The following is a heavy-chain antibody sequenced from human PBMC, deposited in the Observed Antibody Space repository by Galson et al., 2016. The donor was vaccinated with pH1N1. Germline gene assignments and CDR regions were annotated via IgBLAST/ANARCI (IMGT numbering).Heavy chain of an antibody. V-gene: IGHV3-7*03. CDR1: GFTFSNYW. J-gene: IGHJ4*02. CDR2: INQTGSVQ. Sequence: SLRLSCAASGFTFSNYWMSWVRQAPGKGLEWVANINQTGSVQYCVASVKGRFTISRDNAKNSLYLQMNSLTAEDTAVYYCARAIFAAAAVWGQGTLVTVSS. D-gene: IGHD6-13*01. CDR3: ARAIFAAAAV.